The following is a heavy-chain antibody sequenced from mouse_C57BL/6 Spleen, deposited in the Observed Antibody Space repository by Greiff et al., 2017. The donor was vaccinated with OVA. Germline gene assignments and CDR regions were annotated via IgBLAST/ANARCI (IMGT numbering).Heavy chain of an antibody. D-gene: IGHD1-1*01. V-gene: IGHV1-62-2*01. CDR1: GYTFTEYT. J-gene: IGHJ4*01. CDR2: FYPGSGSI. Sequence: QVQLQQSGAELVKPGASVKLSCKASGYTFTEYTIHWVKQRSGQGLEWIGWFYPGSGSIKYNEKFKDKATLTADKSSSTVYMELSRLTSEDSAVYFCAKHENYYYGNIYAMDYWGQGTSVTVSS. CDR3: AKHENYYYGNIYAMDY.